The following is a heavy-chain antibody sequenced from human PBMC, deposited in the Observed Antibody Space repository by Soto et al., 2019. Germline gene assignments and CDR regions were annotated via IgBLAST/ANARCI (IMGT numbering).Heavy chain of an antibody. D-gene: IGHD3-22*01. V-gene: IGHV3-30*03. J-gene: IGHJ3*02. CDR3: ALIVVVPTAFDI. CDR2: ISYDGSDR. Sequence: GGSLRLSCAASGCTFTSYGIHWVRQAPGKGLEWVAVISYDGSDRSYADSVKGRFTISRDNSKNTLYLQMNSLRPEDTAVYYWALIVVVPTAFDIWGQGTMVTVSS. CDR1: GCTFTSYG.